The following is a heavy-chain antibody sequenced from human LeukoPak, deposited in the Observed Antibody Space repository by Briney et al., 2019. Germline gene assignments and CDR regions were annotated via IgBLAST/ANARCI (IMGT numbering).Heavy chain of an antibody. CDR2: IYYSGST. V-gene: IGHV4-30-4*08. D-gene: IGHD3-3*01. CDR3: ARAAVLRFLEWLFPLDY. Sequence: LRLSCAASGFTFSSYAMSWIRQPPGKGLEWIGYIYYSGSTYYNPSLKSRVTISVDTSKNQFSLKLSSVTAADTAVYYCARAAVLRFLEWLFPLDYWGQGTLVTVSS. CDR1: GFTFSSYA. J-gene: IGHJ4*02.